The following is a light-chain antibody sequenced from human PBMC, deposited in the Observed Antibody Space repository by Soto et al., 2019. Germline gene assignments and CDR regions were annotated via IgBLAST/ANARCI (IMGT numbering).Light chain of an antibody. Sequence: DIQMTQYPSTLSSTSGDRVTITCRASQSISAWLAWYQKKPGKAPKLLIYDASNLASGVPSRFSGSGSGTEFTLTISNMKPADFATYYCQQYENYWTFGQGTKVDIK. CDR2: DAS. CDR3: QQYENYWT. V-gene: IGKV1-5*01. CDR1: QSISAW. J-gene: IGKJ1*01.